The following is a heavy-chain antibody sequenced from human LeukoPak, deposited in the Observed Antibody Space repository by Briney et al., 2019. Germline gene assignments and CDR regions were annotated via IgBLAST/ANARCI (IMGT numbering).Heavy chain of an antibody. CDR2: INPNSGGT. J-gene: IGHJ5*02. V-gene: IGHV1-2*02. D-gene: IGHD1/OR15-1a*01. Sequence: RASVKVSCKAYGYTFSTYYIHWMRQAPGQGLEWMGWINPNSGGTNYAQKFQGRVTMTRDTSISTAYMELSRLRSDDTAVYYCARFGSGNNFDPWGQGTLVTVSS. CDR1: GYTFSTYY. CDR3: ARFGSGNNFDP.